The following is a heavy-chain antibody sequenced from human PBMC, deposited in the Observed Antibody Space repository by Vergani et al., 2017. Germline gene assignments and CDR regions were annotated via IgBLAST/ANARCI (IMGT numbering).Heavy chain of an antibody. V-gene: IGHV3-30*04. CDR2: ISYDGSNK. CDR3: ARDGLEQLVRYYYYYMDV. CDR1: GFTFSSFA. D-gene: IGHD6-6*01. Sequence: QVQLVESGGGVVQPGRSLRLSCAASGFTFSSFAMHWVRQAPGKGLEWVAVISYDGSNKYYADSVKGRFTISRDNSKNTLYLQMNSLRAEDTAVYYCARDGLEQLVRYYYYYMDVWGKGTTVTVSS. J-gene: IGHJ6*03.